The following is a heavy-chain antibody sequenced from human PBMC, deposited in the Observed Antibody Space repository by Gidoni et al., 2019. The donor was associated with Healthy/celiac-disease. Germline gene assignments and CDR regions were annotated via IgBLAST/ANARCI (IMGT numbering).Heavy chain of an antibody. V-gene: IGHV3-23*01. D-gene: IGHD3-22*01. CDR3: AKLASYYYDSSGYYYLDY. Sequence: EVQLLESGGGLVQPGGSLRLSCAASGFTFRSLAMSWVPPASGRWVRQAPGKGVEWVSASSGSGGSTYYADSVKGRFTISRDNSKNTLYLQMNSLRAEDTAVYYCAKLASYYYDSSGYYYLDYWGQGTLVTVSS. CDR1: GFTFRSLA. J-gene: IGHJ4*02. CDR2: SSGSGGST.